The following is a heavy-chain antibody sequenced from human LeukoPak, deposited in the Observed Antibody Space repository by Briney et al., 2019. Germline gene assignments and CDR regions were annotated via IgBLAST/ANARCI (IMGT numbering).Heavy chain of an antibody. CDR2: IYSGGST. J-gene: IGHJ6*03. Sequence: GGSLRLSCAASGFTVSSNYMSWVRQAPGKGLEWVSVIYSGGSTYYADSVKGRFTISRDNSKNTVYLQMNSLRAEDTAVYYCAGLLGYCSGNRCPSSANYYYYMDVWGKGTTVTVSS. CDR1: GFTVSSNY. V-gene: IGHV3-53*01. CDR3: AGLLGYCSGNRCPSSANYYYYMDV. D-gene: IGHD2-15*01.